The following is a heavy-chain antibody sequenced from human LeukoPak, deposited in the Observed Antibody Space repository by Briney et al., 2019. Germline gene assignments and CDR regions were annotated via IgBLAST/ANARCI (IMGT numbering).Heavy chain of an antibody. CDR3: ARFSYYYASGENWFDP. Sequence: ASVKVSCKASGYTFTGYYMHWVRQAPGQGLEWMGWISAYNGNTNYAQKLQGRVTMTTDTSTSTAYMELRSLRSDDTAVYYCARFSYYYASGENWFDPWGQGTLVTVSS. D-gene: IGHD3-10*01. CDR2: ISAYNGNT. J-gene: IGHJ5*02. V-gene: IGHV1-18*04. CDR1: GYTFTGYY.